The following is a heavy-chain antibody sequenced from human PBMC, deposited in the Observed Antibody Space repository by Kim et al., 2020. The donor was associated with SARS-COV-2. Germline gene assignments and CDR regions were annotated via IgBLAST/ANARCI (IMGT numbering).Heavy chain of an antibody. Sequence: SETLSLTCTVSGGSISSSSYYWGWIRQPPGKGLEWIGSIYYSGSTYYNPSLKSRVTISVDTSKNQFSLKLSSVTAADTAVYYCARQIVGATVGWFDPWGQGTLVTVSS. CDR1: GGSISSSSYY. D-gene: IGHD1-26*01. J-gene: IGHJ5*02. CDR2: IYYSGST. CDR3: ARQIVGATVGWFDP. V-gene: IGHV4-39*01.